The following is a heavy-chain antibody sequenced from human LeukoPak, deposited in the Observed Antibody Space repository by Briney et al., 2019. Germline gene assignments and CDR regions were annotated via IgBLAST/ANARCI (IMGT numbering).Heavy chain of an antibody. CDR1: DYIFSNYG. J-gene: IGHJ5*02. CDR3: ARDFAWGSGGAPIDDNWLDP. V-gene: IGHV1-18*01. CDR2: ISSGGNT. Sequence: ASVKVSCKATDYIFSNYGISWVRQAPGHGLEWMGWISSGGNTNYAPKFQDRATMTTDTSTSTAYMELRSLRFDDTAVYYCARDFAWGSGGAPIDDNWLDPWGQGTLVTVSS. D-gene: IGHD7-27*01.